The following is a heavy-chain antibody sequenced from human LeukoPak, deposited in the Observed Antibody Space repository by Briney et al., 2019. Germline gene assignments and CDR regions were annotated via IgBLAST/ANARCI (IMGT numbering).Heavy chain of an antibody. CDR1: GLTFNTYA. J-gene: IGHJ4*02. V-gene: IGHV3-23*01. CDR2: ISGSGDNT. D-gene: IGHD2-15*01. Sequence: GGSLRLSCAASGLTFNTYAMRWVRQAPGKGPEWVSAISGSGDNTYYTDSVKGRFTISRDNSKNTLYLQMNSLRAEDTAVYYCASRDPCSGGTCYGLRYWGQGALVTVSS. CDR3: ASRDPCSGGTCYGLRY.